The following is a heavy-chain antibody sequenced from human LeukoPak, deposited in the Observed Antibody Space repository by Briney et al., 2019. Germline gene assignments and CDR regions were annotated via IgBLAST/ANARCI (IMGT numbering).Heavy chain of an antibody. CDR3: ARESGWYSLDY. D-gene: IGHD6-19*01. CDR1: GGSFSGYY. V-gene: IGHV4-4*07. CDR2: IYTSGST. Sequence: SETLSLTCAVYGGSFSGYYWSWIRQPAGKGLEWIGRIYTSGSTNYNPSLKSRVTMSVDTSKNQFSLKLSSVTAADTAVYYCARESGWYSLDYWGQGTLVTVSS. J-gene: IGHJ4*02.